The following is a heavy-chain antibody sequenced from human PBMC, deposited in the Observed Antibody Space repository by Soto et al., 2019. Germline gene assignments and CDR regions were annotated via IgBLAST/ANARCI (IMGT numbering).Heavy chain of an antibody. CDR3: ARDQGSGWYDY. V-gene: IGHV4-59*01. CDR2: IYYSGST. D-gene: IGHD6-19*01. CDR1: GGSISSYY. J-gene: IGHJ4*02. Sequence: SETLSLTCTVSGGSISSYYWSWIRQPPGKGLEWIGYIYYSGSTNYNPSLKSRVTISVDTSKNQFSLKLSSVTAADRAVYYCARDQGSGWYDYWGQGTLVTVSS.